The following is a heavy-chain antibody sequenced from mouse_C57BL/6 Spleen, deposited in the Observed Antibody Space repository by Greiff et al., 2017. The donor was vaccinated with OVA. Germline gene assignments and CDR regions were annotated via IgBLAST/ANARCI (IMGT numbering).Heavy chain of an antibody. D-gene: IGHD2-3*01. Sequence: QVQLQQSGPVLVKPGASVKMSCKASGYTFTDYYINWVKQRPGQGLEWIARIYPGSGNTYYNEKFKGKATLTAEKSSSTAYMQLSSLTSEDSAVYFCARGYYYFDYWGKGTTLTVSS. J-gene: IGHJ2*01. CDR3: ARGYYYFDY. CDR1: GYTFTDYY. V-gene: IGHV1-76*01. CDR2: IYPGSGNT.